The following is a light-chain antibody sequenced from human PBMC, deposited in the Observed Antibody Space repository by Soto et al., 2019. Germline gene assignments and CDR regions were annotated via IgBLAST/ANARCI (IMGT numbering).Light chain of an antibody. Sequence: QSVLTQPASVSGSPGQSITISCTGTSSDVGAYNHVSWYQHHPGKAPKLMIYDVSSRPSGVSNRFSGSKSGNTASLTISGLQAEDETDYYCSSYTTSTTYVFGTGTNLTVL. CDR1: SSDVGAYNH. CDR3: SSYTTSTTYV. J-gene: IGLJ1*01. CDR2: DVS. V-gene: IGLV2-14*03.